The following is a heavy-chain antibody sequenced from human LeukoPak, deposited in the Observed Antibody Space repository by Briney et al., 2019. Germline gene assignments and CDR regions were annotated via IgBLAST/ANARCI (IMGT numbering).Heavy chain of an antibody. CDR3: AKKVDCSSTSCYRPWFDP. V-gene: IGHV3-23*01. CDR2: ISGSGGST. CDR1: GFTFSSYA. D-gene: IGHD2-2*01. Sequence: PGASLRLSCAASGFTFSSYAMSWVRQAPGKGLEWVSAISGSGGSTYYADSVKGRFTISRDNSKNTLYLQMNSLRAEDTAVYYCAKKVDCSSTSCYRPWFDPWGQGTLVTVSS. J-gene: IGHJ5*02.